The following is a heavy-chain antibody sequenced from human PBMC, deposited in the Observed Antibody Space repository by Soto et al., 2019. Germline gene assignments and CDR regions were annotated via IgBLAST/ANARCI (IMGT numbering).Heavy chain of an antibody. CDR3: ARARPPGYSSGWSFDY. CDR2: IYYSGST. V-gene: IGHV4-59*01. D-gene: IGHD6-19*01. CDR1: GGSISSYY. Sequence: PSETLSLTCTVSGGSISSYYWSWIRQPPGKGLEWIGYIYYSGSTNYNPSLKSRVTISVDTSKNQFSLKLSSVTAADTAVYYCARARPPGYSSGWSFDYWGQGTLVTV. J-gene: IGHJ4*02.